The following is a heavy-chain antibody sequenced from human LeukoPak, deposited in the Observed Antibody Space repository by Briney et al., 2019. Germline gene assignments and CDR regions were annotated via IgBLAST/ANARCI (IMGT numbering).Heavy chain of an antibody. CDR2: MNPNSGNT. V-gene: IGHV1-8*01. CDR3: ARALDRSYYYVYLS. CDR1: GYTFTDFD. J-gene: IGHJ4*02. Sequence: ASVKVSCEASGYTFTDFDINWVRQAPGQGLEWMGWMNPNSGNTVYAQKFQGRVTMTRDTSINTARMELTSLTSEDTAVYYCARALDRSYYYVYLSWGQGTLITVSS. D-gene: IGHD3-16*01.